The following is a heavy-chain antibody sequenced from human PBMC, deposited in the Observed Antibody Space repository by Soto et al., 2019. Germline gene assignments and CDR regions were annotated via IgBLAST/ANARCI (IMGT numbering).Heavy chain of an antibody. CDR2: MNPTSGNT. D-gene: IGHD6-19*01. V-gene: IGHV1-8*01. J-gene: IGHJ6*02. Sequence: QVQLVQSGAEVKKPGASVKVSCKASGYTFTSYDINWVRQATGQGLEWMGWMNPTSGNTGYAQQFQGRVTMTRNTSISTAYMELSRLRSEDTAVYYCARVGRPWLVPPYYYDGMDVWGQGTTVTVSS. CDR3: ARVGRPWLVPPYYYDGMDV. CDR1: GYTFTSYD.